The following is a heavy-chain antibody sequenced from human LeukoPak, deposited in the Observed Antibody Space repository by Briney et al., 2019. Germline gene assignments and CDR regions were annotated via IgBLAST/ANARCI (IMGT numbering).Heavy chain of an antibody. D-gene: IGHD2-2*01. V-gene: IGHV3-21*01. CDR2: ISSSSSYI. CDR3: AREDCSSTSCYEVWFDP. CDR1: GFTFSNAW. Sequence: GGSLSLSCAASGFTFSNAWMNWVRQAPGKGLEWVSSISSSSSYIYYADSVKGRFTISRDNAKNSLYLQMNSLGAEDTAVYYCAREDCSSTSCYEVWFDPWGQGTLVTVSS. J-gene: IGHJ5*02.